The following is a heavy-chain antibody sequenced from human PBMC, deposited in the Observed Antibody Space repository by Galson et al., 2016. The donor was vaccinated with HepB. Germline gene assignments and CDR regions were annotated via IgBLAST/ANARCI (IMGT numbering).Heavy chain of an antibody. Sequence: SLRLSCAASGFTFSSHDMHWVRQATGKGLEWVSGIGTGGNIYYADSVKGRFTISRDNAKNSLYLQMNSLRAGDSAMYFCVSGISVWDIWGQGTTVAVS. CDR2: IGTGGNI. J-gene: IGHJ6*02. CDR3: VSGISVWDI. D-gene: IGHD6-19*01. V-gene: IGHV3-13*01. CDR1: GFTFSSHD.